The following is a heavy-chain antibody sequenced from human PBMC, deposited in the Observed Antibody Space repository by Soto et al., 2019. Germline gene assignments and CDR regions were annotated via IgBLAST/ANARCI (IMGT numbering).Heavy chain of an antibody. Sequence: GGSLRLSCAASGFTFRSYAMHWVRQAPGKGLEYVSDISSNGGSTYYANAVKGRFTISRDNSKNTLYLQMNSLRAEDTAVYYCARDPIAAAGTPWFYYYGMDVWGQGTTVTVSS. D-gene: IGHD6-13*01. CDR1: GFTFRSYA. V-gene: IGHV3-64*01. CDR3: ARDPIAAAGTPWFYYYGMDV. CDR2: ISSNGGST. J-gene: IGHJ6*02.